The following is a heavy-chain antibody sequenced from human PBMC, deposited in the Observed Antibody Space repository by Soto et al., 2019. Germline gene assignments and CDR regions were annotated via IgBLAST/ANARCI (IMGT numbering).Heavy chain of an antibody. D-gene: IGHD3-10*01. CDR1: GGSFSGYY. CDR2: INHSGST. V-gene: IGHV4-34*01. CDR3: TGAGFGKYYYYGMDV. Sequence: NPSETLSLTCAVYGGSFSGYYWSWIRQSPGKGLEWIGEINHSGSTNYNPSLKSRVTISVDTSKNQFSLNLSSVTAADTAVYYCTGAGFGKYYYYGMDVWGQGTTVTVSS. J-gene: IGHJ6*02.